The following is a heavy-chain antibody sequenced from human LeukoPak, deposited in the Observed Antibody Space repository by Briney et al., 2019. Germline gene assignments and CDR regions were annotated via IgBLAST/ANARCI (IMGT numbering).Heavy chain of an antibody. D-gene: IGHD6-13*01. CDR1: GYSFTSYW. J-gene: IGHJ5*02. CDR3: ARMAAAWNNWFDP. CDR2: IYPGDSDT. Sequence: GESLRISCKGSGYSFTSYWIGWVRQMPGKGLEWMGIIYPGDSDTRYSPSFQGQVTISADKSISTAYLQWSSLKASDTAMYYCARMAAAWNNWFDPWGQGTLVTVSS. V-gene: IGHV5-51*01.